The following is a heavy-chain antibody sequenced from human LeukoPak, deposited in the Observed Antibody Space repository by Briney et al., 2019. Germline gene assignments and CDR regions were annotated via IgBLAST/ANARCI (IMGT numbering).Heavy chain of an antibody. CDR1: GGSISSYY. Sequence: SETLSLTCTVSGGSISSYYWSWIRQPPGKGLEWIGYIYYSGSTNYNPSLKSRVTISVDTSKNQFSLKLSSVTAADTAVYYCARLRELLSLDYWGQGTLVTVSS. CDR3: ARLRELLSLDY. V-gene: IGHV4-59*08. J-gene: IGHJ4*02. D-gene: IGHD1-26*01. CDR2: IYYSGST.